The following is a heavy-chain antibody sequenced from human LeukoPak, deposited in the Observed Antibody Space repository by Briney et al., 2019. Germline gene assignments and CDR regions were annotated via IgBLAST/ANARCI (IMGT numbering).Heavy chain of an antibody. CDR3: ARGESYGYFDY. CDR2: ISSGSTI. V-gene: IGHV3-11*04. D-gene: IGHD5-18*01. Sequence: GGSLRLSCAASGFTFSDYYMSWIRQAPGKGLEWVSYISSGSTIYYADSVKGRFTISRDNAKNSLYLQMNSLRAEDTAVYYCARGESYGYFDYWGQGTLVTVSS. CDR1: GFTFSDYY. J-gene: IGHJ4*02.